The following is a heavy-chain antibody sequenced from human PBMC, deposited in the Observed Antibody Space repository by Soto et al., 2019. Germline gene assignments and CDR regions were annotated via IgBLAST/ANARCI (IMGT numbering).Heavy chain of an antibody. J-gene: IGHJ3*02. Sequence: GESLKISCKGSGYSFTSYWIGWGREMPGKGLEWMGIIYPGDSDTRYSPSFQGQVTISADKSISTAYLQWSSLKASDTAMYYCARRGADKGRAAGAGYLDAFDIWGQGTMVTVSS. D-gene: IGHD1-26*01. CDR3: ARRGADKGRAAGAGYLDAFDI. CDR1: GYSFTSYW. V-gene: IGHV5-51*01. CDR2: IYPGDSDT.